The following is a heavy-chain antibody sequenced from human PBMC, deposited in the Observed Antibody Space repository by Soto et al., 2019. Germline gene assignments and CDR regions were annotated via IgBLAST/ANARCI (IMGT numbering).Heavy chain of an antibody. CDR2: IDLNSGDT. V-gene: IGHV1-2*07. D-gene: IGHD3-22*01. Sequence: QVRLVQSGAEVKKPRASVMVSCQTSGYTFLDSYIHWGRQAPGQGLEWMGYIDLNSGDTNYGNVFQGRLTVTRDTSVSTVYMELTRLKSCDTAFYYCARYDGGYTGFDLGCPGTLVTVSS. J-gene: IGHJ4*02. CDR3: ARYDGGYTGFDL. CDR1: GYTFLDSY.